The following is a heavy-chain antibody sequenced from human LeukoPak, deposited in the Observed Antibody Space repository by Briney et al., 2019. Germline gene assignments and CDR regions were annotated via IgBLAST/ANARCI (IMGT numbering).Heavy chain of an antibody. V-gene: IGHV3-64*01. CDR1: GFTFSDYG. D-gene: IGHD4-17*01. Sequence: GGSLRLSCAASGFTFSDYGMYWVRQAPGKGLEHVSGISSNGIYTYNANSVKGRFTISRDNSKNTLYLQMGSLRAEDMAVYYCARGPTVITFNAFDVWGQGTMVTVSS. CDR3: ARGPTVITFNAFDV. J-gene: IGHJ3*01. CDR2: ISSNGIYT.